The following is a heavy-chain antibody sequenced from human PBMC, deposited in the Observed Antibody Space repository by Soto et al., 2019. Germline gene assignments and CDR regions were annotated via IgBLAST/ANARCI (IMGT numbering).Heavy chain of an antibody. CDR3: ARIGLGELSPLGWFDP. J-gene: IGHJ5*02. V-gene: IGHV4-31*03. CDR1: GGSISSGGYY. Sequence: QVQLQESGPGLVKPSQTLSLTCTVSGGSISSGGYYWSWIRQHPGKGLEWIGYIYYSGSTYYNPSLKSRVTISVDTSKHQFSLKLSSVTAADTAVYYCARIGLGELSPLGWFDPWGQGTLVTVSS. CDR2: IYYSGST. D-gene: IGHD3-16*02.